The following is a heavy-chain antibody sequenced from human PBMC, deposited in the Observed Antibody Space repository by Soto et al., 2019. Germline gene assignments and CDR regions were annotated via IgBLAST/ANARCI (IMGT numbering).Heavy chain of an antibody. Sequence: PSETLSLTCTVSGGSISSSSYYWGWIRQPPGKGLEWIGSISYSGSTYYNPSLKSRVTISVDTSKNQFSLKLSSVTAADTAVYYCARQGYSSGWYGYYYYYGMDVWGQGTTVTVSS. CDR3: ARQGYSSGWYGYYYYYGMDV. CDR2: ISYSGST. V-gene: IGHV4-39*01. D-gene: IGHD6-19*01. J-gene: IGHJ6*02. CDR1: GGSISSSSYY.